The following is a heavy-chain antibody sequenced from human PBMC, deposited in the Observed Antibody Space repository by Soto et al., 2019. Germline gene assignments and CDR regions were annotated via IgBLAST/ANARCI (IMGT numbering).Heavy chain of an antibody. D-gene: IGHD3-16*01. CDR2: IIPIFGTA. CDR3: GRVGEVGYSTGTDV. CDR1: GGTFSRYG. V-gene: IGHV1-69*12. Sequence: QVQLVQSGAEVKKPGSSVKVSCKASGGTFSRYGISWVRQAPGQGLEWMGGIIPIFGTANYAQKFQGRVTMTADASTRTADMGLGSLTSEDTAVYYCGRVGEVGYSTGTDVWGQGTTVTVSS. J-gene: IGHJ6*02.